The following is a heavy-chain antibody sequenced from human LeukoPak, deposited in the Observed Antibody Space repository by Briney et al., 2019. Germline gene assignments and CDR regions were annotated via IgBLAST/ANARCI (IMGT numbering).Heavy chain of an antibody. CDR2: IKQDGSEK. D-gene: IGHD5-24*01. J-gene: IGHJ4*02. CDR1: GFTFSSYW. V-gene: IGHV3-7*01. Sequence: GGSLRLSCAASGFTFSSYWMSWVRQAPGKGLEWVANIKQDGSEKYYVDSVKGRFTISRGNAKNSLYLQMNSLRAEDTAVYYCARRLRWLQFVHFDYWGQGTLVTVSS. CDR3: ARRLRWLQFVHFDY.